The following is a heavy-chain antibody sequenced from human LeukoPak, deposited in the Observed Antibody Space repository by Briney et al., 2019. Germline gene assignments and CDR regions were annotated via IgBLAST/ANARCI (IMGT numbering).Heavy chain of an antibody. D-gene: IGHD6-13*01. CDR2: INPNSGGT. J-gene: IGHJ5*02. CDR1: GYTFSSYT. CDR3: ARVENPYSSSWYGHRWFDP. Sequence: ASVQVSCKTSGYTFSSYTITWVRQAPGQGLEWMGWINPNSGGTNYAQKFQGRVTMTRDTSISTAYMELSRLRSDDTAVYYCARVENPYSSSWYGHRWFDPWGQGTLVTVSS. V-gene: IGHV1-2*02.